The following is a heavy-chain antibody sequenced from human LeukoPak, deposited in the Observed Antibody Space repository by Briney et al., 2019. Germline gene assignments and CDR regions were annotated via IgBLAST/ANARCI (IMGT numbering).Heavy chain of an antibody. CDR1: GFTFSSYS. CDR2: IRRDSTET. D-gene: IGHD3-3*01. J-gene: IGHJ4*02. V-gene: IGHV3-21*01. Sequence: GGSLRLSCEGSGFTFSSYSMIWVRQAPGKGLEWVSSIRRDSTETRHADSLMGRFTISRDNAKKSLYLQMNSLRAEDTAVYYCARGHFGVVLDYWGQGTLVTVSS. CDR3: ARGHFGVVLDY.